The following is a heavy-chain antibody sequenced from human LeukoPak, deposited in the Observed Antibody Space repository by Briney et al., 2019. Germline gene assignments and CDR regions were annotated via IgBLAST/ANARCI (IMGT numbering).Heavy chain of an antibody. V-gene: IGHV4-59*08. J-gene: IGHJ4*02. CDR3: ASHLHDSSGYYDDY. Sequence: SETLSLTCTVSGGSISSYYWGWIRQPPGKGLEWIGNIHYSGSTNYNPSLESRVTISIDTSKNQFSLKLSSVTAADTAVYYCASHLHDSSGYYDDYWGQGTLVTVSS. CDR1: GGSISSYY. D-gene: IGHD3-22*01. CDR2: IHYSGST.